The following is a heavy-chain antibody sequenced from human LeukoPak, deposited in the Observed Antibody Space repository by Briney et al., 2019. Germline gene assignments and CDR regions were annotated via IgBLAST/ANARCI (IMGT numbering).Heavy chain of an antibody. CDR2: ISGSGGST. D-gene: IGHD3-22*01. V-gene: IGHV3-23*01. CDR1: GFTFSSYA. Sequence: PGGSLRLSRAASGFTFSSYAMSWVRQAPGKGLEWVSAISGSGGSTYYADSVKGRFTISRDNSENTLYLQMNGLRAEDTAVYYCAKGEEDSSGFYGMDVWGQGTTVTVSS. J-gene: IGHJ6*02. CDR3: AKGEEDSSGFYGMDV.